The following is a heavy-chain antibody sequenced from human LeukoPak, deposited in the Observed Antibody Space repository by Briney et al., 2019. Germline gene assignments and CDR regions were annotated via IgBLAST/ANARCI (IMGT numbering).Heavy chain of an antibody. V-gene: IGHV3-49*04. CDR1: GFTFGVHA. Sequence: PGGSLRLSCTTSGFTFGVHAMSWVRQAPGKGLEWISFIRSKAYTGTTDYAASVKGRFTISRDDSKSIAYLQMTSLRTEDTAVYYCTRATRVATIGVSYFFDYWGQGTLVTVSS. CDR2: IRSKAYTGTT. J-gene: IGHJ4*02. D-gene: IGHD5-24*01. CDR3: TRATRVATIGVSYFFDY.